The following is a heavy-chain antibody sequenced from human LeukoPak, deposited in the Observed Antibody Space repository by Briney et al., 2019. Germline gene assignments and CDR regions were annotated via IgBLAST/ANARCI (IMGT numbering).Heavy chain of an antibody. CDR2: INNDGSRA. J-gene: IGHJ4*02. CDR1: GFTFSNHW. V-gene: IGHV3-74*01. Sequence: GGSLRLSCAASGFTFSNHWMHWVRLVPGKGLVWVSHINNDGSRASYADSVKGRFTVSRDNANNKVFLQMNSLRAEDTAVYYCARRSGIAVAGAFDYWGQGTLVTVSS. D-gene: IGHD6-19*01. CDR3: ARRSGIAVAGAFDY.